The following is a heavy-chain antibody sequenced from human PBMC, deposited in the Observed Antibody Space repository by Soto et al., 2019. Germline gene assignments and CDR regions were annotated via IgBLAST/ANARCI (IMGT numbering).Heavy chain of an antibody. CDR1: AGSLSAYY. D-gene: IGHD6-19*01. CDR3: ARASYSSGWGIDY. V-gene: IGHV4-34*01. Sequence: SETLSHTCAGYAGSLSAYYWSGIRQPPGKGLEWIGEINHSGSTNYNPSLKSRVTISVDTSKNQFSLKLSSVTAADTAVYYCARASYSSGWGIDYWGQGTLVTVS. CDR2: INHSGST. J-gene: IGHJ4*02.